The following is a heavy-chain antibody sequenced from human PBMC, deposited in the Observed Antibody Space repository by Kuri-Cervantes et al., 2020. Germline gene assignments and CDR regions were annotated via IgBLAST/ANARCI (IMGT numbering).Heavy chain of an antibody. D-gene: IGHD5-18*01. CDR1: GFTSSSYG. V-gene: IGHV3-33*01. J-gene: IGHJ4*02. CDR2: IWYDGSNK. Sequence: GESLKISCAASGFTSSSYGMHWVRQAPGKGLEWVAVIWYDGSNKYYADSVKGRFTISRDNSKNTLYLQMNSLRAEDTAVYYCARGSGYRFVDYWGQGTLVTVSS. CDR3: ARGSGYRFVDY.